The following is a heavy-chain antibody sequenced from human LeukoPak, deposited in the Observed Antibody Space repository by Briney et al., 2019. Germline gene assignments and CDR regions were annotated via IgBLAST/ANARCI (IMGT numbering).Heavy chain of an antibody. CDR2: ISSSSSYI. D-gene: IGHD1-1*01. Sequence: GGSLRLSCAASGFTFSSYSMNWVRQAPGKGLEWVSSISSSSSYIYYADSVKGRFAISRDNAKNSLYLQMNSLRAEDTAVYYCANRFCTTLNYYYYYGMDVWGQGTTVTVSS. CDR1: GFTFSSYS. CDR3: ANRFCTTLNYYYYYGMDV. V-gene: IGHV3-21*01. J-gene: IGHJ6*02.